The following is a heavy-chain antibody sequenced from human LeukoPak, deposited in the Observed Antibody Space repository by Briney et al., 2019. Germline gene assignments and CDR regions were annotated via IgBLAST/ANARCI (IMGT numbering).Heavy chain of an antibody. CDR2: IYPNTGGT. Sequence: GASVKVSCKAYGYTFSDYYLHWVRQAPGQGLEWMGWIYPNTGGTNYAQKFKGRVTLTSDTSTRTAYMDLSNLRSDDTAIYYCARDGIAGRPFDSWGQGTLVTVSS. V-gene: IGHV1-2*02. D-gene: IGHD6-6*01. CDR3: ARDGIAGRPFDS. J-gene: IGHJ4*02. CDR1: GYTFSDYY.